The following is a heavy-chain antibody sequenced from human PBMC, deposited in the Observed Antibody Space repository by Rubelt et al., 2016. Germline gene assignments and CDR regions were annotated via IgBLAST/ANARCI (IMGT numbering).Heavy chain of an antibody. CDR1: GFTFSSYT. D-gene: IGHD6-19*01. Sequence: EVQLVESGGGLVKPGGSLRLSCAASGFTFSSYTMNWVRQAPGKGLEWVSSISSSSAYIYYADSLKGRFTISRDNANNSLSLQVNSLRAEDTAVYYCARVGLNSSGWYPWGQGTLVTVSS. CDR2: ISSSSAYI. CDR3: ARVGLNSSGWYP. V-gene: IGHV3-21*01. J-gene: IGHJ5*02.